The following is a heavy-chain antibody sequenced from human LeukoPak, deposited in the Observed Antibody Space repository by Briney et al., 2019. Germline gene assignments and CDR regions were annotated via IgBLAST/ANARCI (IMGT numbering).Heavy chain of an antibody. V-gene: IGHV4-39*07. CDR1: GGSIGSSSYY. J-gene: IGHJ4*02. Sequence: PSETLSLTCTVSGGSIGSSSYYWGWIRQPPGKGLEWIGEIYHSGNTNYNPSLKSRVTISVDKSKNQFSLKLSSVTAADTAVYYCARDPGDRYDYWGQGTLVTVSS. CDR3: ARDPGDRYDY. D-gene: IGHD4-17*01. CDR2: IYHSGNT.